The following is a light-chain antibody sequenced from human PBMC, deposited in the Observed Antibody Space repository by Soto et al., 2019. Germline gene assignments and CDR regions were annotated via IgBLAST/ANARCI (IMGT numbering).Light chain of an antibody. CDR1: SSDIGTYNY. CDR2: EVT. J-gene: IGLJ2*01. CDR3: SSYTSSSIPVV. V-gene: IGLV2-14*01. Sequence: QSVLSQPASVSGSPGQSITISCTGTSSDIGTYNYVSWYQQHPGKAPKVMIYEVTNRPSGVSNRFSGSKSGNTASLTISGLQAEDEADYYCSSYTSSSIPVVFGGGIKLTVL.